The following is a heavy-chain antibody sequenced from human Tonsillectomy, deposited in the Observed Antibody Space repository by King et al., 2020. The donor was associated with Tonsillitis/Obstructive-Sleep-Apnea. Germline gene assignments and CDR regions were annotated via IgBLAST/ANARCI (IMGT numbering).Heavy chain of an antibody. CDR3: ARLAAAARRSHGFDI. CDR2: IYPGDSDT. V-gene: IGHV5-51*01. Sequence: VQLVESGAEVKKPGESLKISCKGSGYSFTTYWIGWVRQMPGKGLEWMGIIYPGDSDTRHSPTFQGQVTISADKSISTTYLQWSSLKASDAAMYYCARLAAAARRSHGFDIWGQGTMVTVSS. J-gene: IGHJ3*02. CDR1: GYSFTTYW. D-gene: IGHD6-13*01.